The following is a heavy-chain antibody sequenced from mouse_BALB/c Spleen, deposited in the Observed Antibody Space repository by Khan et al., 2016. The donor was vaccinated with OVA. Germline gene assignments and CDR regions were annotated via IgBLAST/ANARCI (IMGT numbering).Heavy chain of an antibody. CDR2: ISTYSGNT. V-gene: IGHV1S137*01. J-gene: IGHJ3*01. CDR3: ARGRFGQYDDFAY. D-gene: IGHD2-14*01. Sequence: QVQLKESGPELVRPGVSVKISCKGSGYTFTDYAMHWVQQSHAKSLEWIGVISTYSGNTNYNQKFKGKATMTVDTSSSTAYMELARLTSEDSAIYYCARGRFGQYDDFAYWGKGTLVTVSA. CDR1: GYTFTDYA.